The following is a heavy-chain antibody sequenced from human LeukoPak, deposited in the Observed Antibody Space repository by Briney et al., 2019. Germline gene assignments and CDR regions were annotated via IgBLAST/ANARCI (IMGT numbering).Heavy chain of an antibody. CDR3: ARAAGGSCCHAFDY. Sequence: GGSLRLSCAASGFTVGSNYMSWVRQAPGKGLEWVSVIYSGGTTDYADSVKGRFTISRDISKNTLYPQMNSLRAEDTAVYYCARAAGGSCCHAFDYWGQGTLVTVSS. D-gene: IGHD2-15*01. CDR2: IYSGGTT. V-gene: IGHV3-53*01. CDR1: GFTVGSNY. J-gene: IGHJ4*02.